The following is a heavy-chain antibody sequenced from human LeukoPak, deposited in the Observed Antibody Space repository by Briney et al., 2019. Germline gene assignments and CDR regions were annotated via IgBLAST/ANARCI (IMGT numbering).Heavy chain of an antibody. V-gene: IGHV4-34*01. CDR3: ARGGYCTNGVCYKSRWFDP. CDR1: GGSFSGYY. D-gene: IGHD2-8*01. Sequence: SETLSLTCAVYGGSFSGYYWSWIRQPPGKGLEWIGEINHSGGTNYNPSLKSRVTISVDTSKNQFSLKLSSVTAADTAVYYCARGGYCTNGVCYKSRWFDPWGQGTLVTVSS. CDR2: INHSGGT. J-gene: IGHJ5*02.